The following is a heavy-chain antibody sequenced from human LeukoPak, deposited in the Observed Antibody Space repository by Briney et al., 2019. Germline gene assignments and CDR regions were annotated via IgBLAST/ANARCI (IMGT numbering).Heavy chain of an antibody. V-gene: IGHV1-2*02. CDR3: ARVSLLLVLNYYYYYMDV. D-gene: IGHD6-6*01. CDR1: GYTFTGYY. CDR2: INPNSGGT. Sequence: ASVKVSCKASGYTFTGYYVHWVRQAPGQGLEWMGWINPNSGGTNYAQKFQGRVTMTRDTSISTAYMELSRLRSDDTAVYYCARVSLLLVLNYYYYYMDVWGKGTTVTVSS. J-gene: IGHJ6*03.